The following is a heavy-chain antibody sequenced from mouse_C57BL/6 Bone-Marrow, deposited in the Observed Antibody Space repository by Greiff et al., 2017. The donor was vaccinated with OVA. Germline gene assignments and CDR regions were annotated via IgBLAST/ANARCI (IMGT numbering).Heavy chain of an antibody. V-gene: IGHV2-5*01. D-gene: IGHD1-1*01. J-gene: IGHJ4*01. CDR1: GFSLTSYG. Sequence: VQRVESGPGLVQPSQSLSITCTVSGFSLTSYGVHWVRQSPGKGLEWLGVIWRGGSTDYNAAFMSRLSITKDNSKSQVFFKMNSLQADDTAIYYCAKNRGATVVADYAMDYWGQGTSVTVSS. CDR3: AKNRGATVVADYAMDY. CDR2: IWRGGST.